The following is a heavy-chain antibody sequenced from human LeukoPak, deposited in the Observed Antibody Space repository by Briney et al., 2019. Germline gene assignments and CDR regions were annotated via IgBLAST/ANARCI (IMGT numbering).Heavy chain of an antibody. D-gene: IGHD1-26*01. J-gene: IGHJ4*02. CDR1: GFTFDDYA. Sequence: GGSLRLSCAASGFTFDDYAMHWVRQAPGKGLEWVSGISWNSGSIGYADSVKGRFTISRDNAKNSLYLQMNSLRAEDMALYYCAKGKRATTHLYFDYWGQGTLVTVSS. CDR2: ISWNSGSI. CDR3: AKGKRATTHLYFDY. V-gene: IGHV3-9*03.